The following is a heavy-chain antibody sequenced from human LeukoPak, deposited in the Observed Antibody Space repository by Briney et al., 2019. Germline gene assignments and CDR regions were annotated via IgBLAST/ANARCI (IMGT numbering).Heavy chain of an antibody. CDR2: ISGSGGST. Sequence: GGSLRLSCAASGFTFSSYAMNWVRQAPGKGLERVSGISGSGGSTYYADSVKGRFTISRDDSKNTLYLQMNSLRAEDTAIYYCAKDIRGDYYYYYVLDVWGQGTTVTVSS. D-gene: IGHD7-27*01. V-gene: IGHV3-23*01. CDR1: GFTFSSYA. CDR3: AKDIRGDYYYYYVLDV. J-gene: IGHJ6*02.